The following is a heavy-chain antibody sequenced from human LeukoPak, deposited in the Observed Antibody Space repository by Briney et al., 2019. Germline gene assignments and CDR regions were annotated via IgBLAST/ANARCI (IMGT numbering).Heavy chain of an antibody. V-gene: IGHV4-4*09. CDR3: ARGKVMYYDYVWGSYRSEYFDY. J-gene: IGHJ4*02. D-gene: IGHD3-16*02. Sequence: SETLSLTCTVSGGSISSYYWSWLRQPPGKGLEWIGYIYTSGSTNYNPSLKSRVTISVDTSKNQFSLKLSSVTAADTAVYYCARGKVMYYDYVWGSYRSEYFDYWGQGTLVTVSS. CDR1: GGSISSYY. CDR2: IYTSGST.